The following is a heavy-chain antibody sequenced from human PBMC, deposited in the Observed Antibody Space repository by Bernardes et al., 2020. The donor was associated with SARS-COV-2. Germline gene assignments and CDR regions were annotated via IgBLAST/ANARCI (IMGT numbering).Heavy chain of an antibody. CDR3: ARGTTVAGLDY. V-gene: IGHV3-64*01. D-gene: IGHD6-19*01. J-gene: IGHJ4*02. CDR2: ISSNGGST. Sequence: GGSLRLSCAASGFTFSSYAMHWVRQAPGKGLEYVSAISSNGGSTYYANSVKGRFTISRDNSKNTLYLQMGSLRAEDMAVYYCARGTTVAGLDYWGQGTLVTVSS. CDR1: GFTFSSYA.